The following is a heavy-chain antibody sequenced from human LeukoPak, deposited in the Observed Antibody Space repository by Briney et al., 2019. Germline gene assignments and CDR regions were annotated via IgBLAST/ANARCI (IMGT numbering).Heavy chain of an antibody. CDR2: IYYSGST. Sequence: SETLSLTCTVSGGSISSYYWSWIRQPPGKGLEWIGYIYYSGSTNYNPSLKSRVTISVDTSKNQFSLKLSSVTAADTAVYYCARHGTYYYDSSGYAPMDYWGQGTLVTVS. V-gene: IGHV4-59*08. J-gene: IGHJ4*02. D-gene: IGHD3-22*01. CDR1: GGSISSYY. CDR3: ARHGTYYYDSSGYAPMDY.